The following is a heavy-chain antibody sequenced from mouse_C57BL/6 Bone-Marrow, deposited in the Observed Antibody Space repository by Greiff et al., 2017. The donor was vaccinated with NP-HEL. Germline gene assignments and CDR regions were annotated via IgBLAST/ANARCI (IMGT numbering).Heavy chain of an antibody. Sequence: EVMLVESGGGLVQPKGSLKLSCAASGFTFNTYAMHWVRQAPGKGLEWVARIRSKSSNSATYYADSVKDRFTISRDDSQSMLYLQMNNLKTEDTAMYYCVRPPYDYEGNYYAMDYWGQGTSVTVSS. CDR1: GFTFNTYA. CDR2: IRSKSSNSAT. J-gene: IGHJ4*01. CDR3: VRPPYDYEGNYYAMDY. D-gene: IGHD2-4*01. V-gene: IGHV10-3*01.